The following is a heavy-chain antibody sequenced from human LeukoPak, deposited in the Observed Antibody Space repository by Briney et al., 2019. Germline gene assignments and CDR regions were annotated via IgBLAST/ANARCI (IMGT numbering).Heavy chain of an antibody. CDR1: SGSISSYY. D-gene: IGHD1-1*01. V-gene: IGHV4-59*01. Sequence: SETLSLTCTVSSGSISSYYWSWIRQPPGKGLEWIGYIYYSGSTNYNPSLKSRVTISVDTSKNQFSLKLSSVTAADTAVYYCARDGRGYGAFDIWGQGTMVTVSS. CDR3: ARDGRGYGAFDI. J-gene: IGHJ3*02. CDR2: IYYSGST.